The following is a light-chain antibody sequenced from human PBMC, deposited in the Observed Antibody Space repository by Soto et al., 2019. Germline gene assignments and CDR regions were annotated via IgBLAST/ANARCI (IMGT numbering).Light chain of an antibody. CDR1: QSVSSSY. V-gene: IGKV3-20*01. Sequence: ETVLTQSPGTLSLSPGERATLSCRASQSVSSSYLAWYQQKPGQAPRLLIYGASSMATGIPDRFSGSGSGTDFTLTISRLEPEEFALYYCQQFASSPWTFGQGTKVEIK. J-gene: IGKJ1*01. CDR2: GAS. CDR3: QQFASSPWT.